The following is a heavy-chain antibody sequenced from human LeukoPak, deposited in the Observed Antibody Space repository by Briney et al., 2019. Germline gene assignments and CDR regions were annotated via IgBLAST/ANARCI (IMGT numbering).Heavy chain of an antibody. J-gene: IGHJ3*02. CDR2: IYYSGST. CDR3: ARLIGYSYGPLHDAFDI. Sequence: SETLSLTCTVSGGSISSSSYYWGWIRQPPGKGLEWIGSIYYSGSTYYNPSLKSRVTISVDTSKNQFSLKLSSVTAADTAVYYCARLIGYSYGPLHDAFDIWGQGTMVTVSS. V-gene: IGHV4-39*07. CDR1: GGSISSSSYY. D-gene: IGHD5-18*01.